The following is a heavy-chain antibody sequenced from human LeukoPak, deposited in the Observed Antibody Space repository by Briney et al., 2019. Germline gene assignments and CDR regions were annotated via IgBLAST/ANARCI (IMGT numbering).Heavy chain of an antibody. Sequence: ASVKVSCKASGYTFTAYYMHWVRQAPGQGPEWMGWINPNSGVTNYAQKFQGRVIMTSDTSISTAYMEFSRLRSDDTAMYYCARGARVVGALDAFDIWGQGTMVTVSS. CDR2: INPNSGVT. CDR1: GYTFTAYY. J-gene: IGHJ3*02. V-gene: IGHV1-2*02. D-gene: IGHD1-26*01. CDR3: ARGARVVGALDAFDI.